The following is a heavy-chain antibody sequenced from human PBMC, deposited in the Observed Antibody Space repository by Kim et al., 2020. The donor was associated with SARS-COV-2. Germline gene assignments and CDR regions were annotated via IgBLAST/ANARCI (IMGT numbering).Heavy chain of an antibody. D-gene: IGHD2-21*02. CDR2: IYPGDSDT. J-gene: IGHJ3*02. CDR3: ATGPIVVVTAHAFDI. CDR1: GYSFTSYW. Sequence: GESLKISCKGSGYSFTSYWIGWVRQMPGKGLEWMGIIYPGDSDTRYSPSFQGQVTISADKSISTAYLQWSSLKASDTAMYYCATGPIVVVTAHAFDIWGQGTMVTVSS. V-gene: IGHV5-51*01.